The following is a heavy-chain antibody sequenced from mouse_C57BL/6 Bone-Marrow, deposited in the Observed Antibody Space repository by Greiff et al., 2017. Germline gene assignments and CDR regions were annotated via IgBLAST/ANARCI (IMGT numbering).Heavy chain of an antibody. Sequence: EVKLMESGGGLVQPGGSMKLSCAASGFTFSDAWMDWVRQSPEKGLEWVAEIRNKANNHATYYAESVKGRFTISRDDSKSSVYLQMNSLRAEDTGIYYCTRAPMITSPLYFDYWGQGTTLTVSS. CDR2: IRNKANNHAT. V-gene: IGHV6-6*01. J-gene: IGHJ2*01. CDR1: GFTFSDAW. CDR3: TRAPMITSPLYFDY. D-gene: IGHD2-4*01.